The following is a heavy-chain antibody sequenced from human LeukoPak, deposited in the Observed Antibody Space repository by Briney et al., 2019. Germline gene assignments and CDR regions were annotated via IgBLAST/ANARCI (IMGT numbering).Heavy chain of an antibody. CDR2: IRYDGSNK. CDR3: AKDRGGYESRFIDY. J-gene: IGHJ4*02. Sequence: PGGSLRLSCAASGFTFSSYGMHWVRQAPGKGLEWVAFIRYDGSNKYYADSVKGRFTISRDNSKNTLYLQMNSLRAEDTAVYHCAKDRGGYESRFIDYWGQGTLVSVSS. CDR1: GFTFSSYG. D-gene: IGHD5-12*01. V-gene: IGHV3-30*02.